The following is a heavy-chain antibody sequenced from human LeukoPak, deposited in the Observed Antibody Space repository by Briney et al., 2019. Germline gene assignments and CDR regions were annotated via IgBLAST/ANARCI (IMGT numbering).Heavy chain of an antibody. CDR1: GFTFSSYA. D-gene: IGHD6-13*01. V-gene: IGHV3-30-3*01. Sequence: GGSLRLSCAASGFTFSSYAMHWVRQAPGKGLEWVAVISYDGSNKYYADSVKGRFTITSDNSKNTLYLQMYSLRVEDTAVYYCARAPRTAANFDYWGQGTLVTVSS. CDR2: ISYDGSNK. CDR3: ARAPRTAANFDY. J-gene: IGHJ4*02.